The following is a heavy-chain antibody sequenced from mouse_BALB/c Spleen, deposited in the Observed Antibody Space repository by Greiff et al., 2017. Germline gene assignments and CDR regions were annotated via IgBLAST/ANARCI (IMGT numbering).Heavy chain of an antibody. CDR2: IWAGGST. D-gene: IGHD2-1*01. J-gene: IGHJ1*01. CDR3: ARCPYGNWYFDV. V-gene: IGHV2-9*02. CDR1: GFSLTSYG. Sequence: QVQLKESGPGLVAPSQSLSITCTVSGFSLTSYGVHWVRQPPGKGLEWLGVIWAGGSTNYNSALMSRLSISKDNSKSQVFLKMNSLQTDDTAMYYCARCPYGNWYFDVWGAGTTVTVSS.